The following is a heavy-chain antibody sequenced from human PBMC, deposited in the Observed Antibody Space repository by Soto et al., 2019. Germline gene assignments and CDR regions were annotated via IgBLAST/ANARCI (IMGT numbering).Heavy chain of an antibody. D-gene: IGHD6-6*01. J-gene: IGHJ6*02. Sequence: QAPGQGLEWMGIINPSGGSTSYAQKFQGRVTMTRDTSTSTVYMELSSLRSEDTAVYYCASEYSSSSRYGMGVWGQGTTVTVSS. V-gene: IGHV1-46*01. CDR2: INPSGGST. CDR3: ASEYSSSSRYGMGV.